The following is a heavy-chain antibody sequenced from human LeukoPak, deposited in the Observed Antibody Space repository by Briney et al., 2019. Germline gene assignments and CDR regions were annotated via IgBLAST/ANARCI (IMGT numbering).Heavy chain of an antibody. CDR2: IYTSGST. J-gene: IGHJ4*02. V-gene: IGHV4-4*07. CDR1: GGSISSYY. Sequence: PSETLSLTCTVSGGSISSYYWSWIRQPAGKGLEWIGRIYTSGSTNCNPSLRSRVTMSVDTSKNQFSLKLSSVTAADTAVYYCARDGSGYSSSWYFDYWGQGTLVTVSS. CDR3: ARDGSGYSSSWYFDY. D-gene: IGHD6-13*01.